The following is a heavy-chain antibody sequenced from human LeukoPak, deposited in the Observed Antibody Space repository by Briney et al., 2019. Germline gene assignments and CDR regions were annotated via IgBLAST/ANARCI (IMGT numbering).Heavy chain of an antibody. J-gene: IGHJ4*02. CDR3: ARDHSSSSEDY. V-gene: IGHV4-34*01. CDR2: IYYSGST. D-gene: IGHD6-13*01. Sequence: PSETLSLTCAVYGGSFSGYYWSWIRQPPGKGLEWIGSIYYSGSTYYNPSLKSRVTISVDTSKNQFSLKLNSVTAADTAVYYCARDHSSSSEDYWGQGTLVTVSS. CDR1: GGSFSGYY.